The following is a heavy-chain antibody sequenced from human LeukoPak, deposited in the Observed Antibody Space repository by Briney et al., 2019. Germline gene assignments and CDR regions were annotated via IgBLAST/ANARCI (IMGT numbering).Heavy chain of an antibody. CDR1: GFTFSNYW. CDR2: IQRHGSET. D-gene: IGHD2-2*01. Sequence: GGSLRLSCEGSGFTFSNYWMSWVRQAPGKGLEWVANIQRHGSETYYGDSVKGRFTISRDNAKNSLYLQMNSLRAEDTAVYYCATYSSSNGREFQYWGQGTLVTVSS. CDR3: ATYSSSNGREFQY. V-gene: IGHV3-7*01. J-gene: IGHJ1*01.